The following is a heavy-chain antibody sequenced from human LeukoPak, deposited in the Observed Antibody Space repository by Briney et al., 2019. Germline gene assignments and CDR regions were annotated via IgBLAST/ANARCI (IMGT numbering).Heavy chain of an antibody. Sequence: SETLSLTCAVYGGSFSGYYWSWIRQPPGKGLEWIGEINHSGSTNYNPSLKSRVTISVDTSKNQFSLKLSSVTAADTAVYYCAGGKSTGWYSSSWYPPFFDYWGQGTLVTVSS. V-gene: IGHV4-34*01. J-gene: IGHJ4*02. CDR2: INHSGST. CDR1: GGSFSGYY. CDR3: AGGKSTGWYSSSWYPPFFDY. D-gene: IGHD6-13*01.